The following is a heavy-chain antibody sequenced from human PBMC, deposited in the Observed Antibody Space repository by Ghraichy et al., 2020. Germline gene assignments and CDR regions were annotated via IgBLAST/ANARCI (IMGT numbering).Heavy chain of an antibody. J-gene: IGHJ3*01. V-gene: IGHV3-7*01. CDR1: GFIFRKTW. CDR2: INDDGKLY. D-gene: IGHD2-21*01. Sequence: GGSLRLSCGASGFIFRKTWMSWVRQAPGKGLEWVANINDDGKLYNYMDTVKGRFSISRDNTKNLLSLQMNNLRAEDTAVYYCARDIRPYGFDVWGQGTMVTVSS. CDR3: ARDIRPYGFDV.